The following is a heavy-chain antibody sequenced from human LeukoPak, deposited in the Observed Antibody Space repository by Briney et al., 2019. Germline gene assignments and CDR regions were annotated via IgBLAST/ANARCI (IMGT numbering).Heavy chain of an antibody. Sequence: GGSLRLSCAASGLMFNGYWMHWFRQVPGKGLVWVSEINPAGNKKNYADSVWGRITVSRGNAKDTVYLQMDRVSVGDTAVYYCARGTVGAPGFDYWGQGTLVSVSS. V-gene: IGHV3-74*01. CDR1: GLMFNGYW. CDR2: INPAGNKK. J-gene: IGHJ4*02. D-gene: IGHD6-13*01. CDR3: ARGTVGAPGFDY.